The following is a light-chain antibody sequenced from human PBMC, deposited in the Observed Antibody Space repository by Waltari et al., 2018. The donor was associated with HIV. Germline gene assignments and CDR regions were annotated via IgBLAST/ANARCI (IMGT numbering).Light chain of an antibody. CDR2: DVS. CDR3: SSYTSSSPYA. CDR1: SSDVAGNNS. J-gene: IGLJ1*01. V-gene: IGLV2-14*03. Sequence: QSALPQPASPSGSPGHSTTISLPAPSSDVAGNNSASWYQQHPGKAPKLMIYDVSNRPSGVSNRFSGSKSGNTASLTISGLQAEDEADYYCSSYTSSSPYAFGTGTKVTVL.